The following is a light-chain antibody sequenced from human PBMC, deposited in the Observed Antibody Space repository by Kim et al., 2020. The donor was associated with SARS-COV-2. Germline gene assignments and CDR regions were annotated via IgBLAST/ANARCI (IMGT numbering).Light chain of an antibody. Sequence: SLSQKETATLSCRASQSVNNYLAWYQLKPGQAPRLLIYDVSKRATGVPARFSGSGSGTDFTLTISNLEPDDFALYYCQRSSWPITFGQGTRLEIK. CDR1: QSVNNY. J-gene: IGKJ5*01. CDR3: QRSSWPIT. V-gene: IGKV3-11*01. CDR2: DVS.